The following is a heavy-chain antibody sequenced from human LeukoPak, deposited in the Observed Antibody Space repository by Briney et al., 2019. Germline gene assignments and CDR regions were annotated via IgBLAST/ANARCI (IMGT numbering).Heavy chain of an antibody. V-gene: IGHV1-18*04. CDR2: ISAYNGNT. J-gene: IGHJ3*02. Sequence: ASVKVSCKASGYTFTSYYMHWVRQAPGQGLEWMGWISAYNGNTNYAQKLQGRVTMTTDTSTSTAYMELRSLRSDDTAAYYCARVYYDAFDIWGQGTMVTVSS. D-gene: IGHD3-10*01. CDR3: ARVYYDAFDI. CDR1: GYTFTSYY.